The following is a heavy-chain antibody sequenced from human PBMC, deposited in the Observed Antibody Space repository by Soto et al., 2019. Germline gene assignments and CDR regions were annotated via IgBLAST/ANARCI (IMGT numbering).Heavy chain of an antibody. D-gene: IGHD6-6*01. V-gene: IGHV1-69*01. CDR1: GGTFSSYA. J-gene: IGHJ3*02. Sequence: QVQLVQSGAEVKKPGSSVKVSCKASGGTFSSYAISWVRQAPGQGLEWMGGIIPIFGTANYAQKFQGRVTITADESTSTAYMELSCLRSEDTAVYYCAGDQSSIAARSYAFDIWGQGTMVTVSS. CDR3: AGDQSSIAARSYAFDI. CDR2: IIPIFGTA.